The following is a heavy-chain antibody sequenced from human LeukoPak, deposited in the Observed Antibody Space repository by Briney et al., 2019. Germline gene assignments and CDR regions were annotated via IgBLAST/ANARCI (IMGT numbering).Heavy chain of an antibody. J-gene: IGHJ4*02. D-gene: IGHD2-8*01. CDR3: ARVTSRLGVCDY. CDR1: GYSISSGYY. CDR2: IYHSGNT. V-gene: IGHV4-38-2*02. Sequence: SETLSFTCTVSGYSISSGYYWGWIRQPPGKGLEWIGNIYHSGNTYYKPSLRSRVTISVDTSKNQFSLKLSSVTAADTAVYYCARVTSRLGVCDYWGQGTLVTVSS.